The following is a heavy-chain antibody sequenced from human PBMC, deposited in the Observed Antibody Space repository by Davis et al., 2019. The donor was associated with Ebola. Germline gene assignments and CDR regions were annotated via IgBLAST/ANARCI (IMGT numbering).Heavy chain of an antibody. D-gene: IGHD6-13*01. V-gene: IGHV4-31*03. J-gene: IGHJ3*02. CDR3: ARDVRRSSWYLNDAFDI. CDR1: GGSISSGGYY. CDR2: IYYSGST. Sequence: PSETLSLTCTVSGGSISSGGYYWSWIRQHPGKGLEWIGYIYYSGSTYYNPSLKSRVTISVDTSKNQFSLKLSSVTAADTAVYYCARDVRRSSWYLNDAFDIWGQGTMVTVSS.